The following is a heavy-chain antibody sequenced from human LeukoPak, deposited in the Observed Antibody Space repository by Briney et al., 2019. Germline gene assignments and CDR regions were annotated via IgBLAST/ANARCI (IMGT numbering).Heavy chain of an antibody. Sequence: GSLRLSCAVSGFTLNSFAMSWVRQAPGKGLEWFTSLSGSGVATYYADSVKGRFTISRDISKNTLYLQMNSLRAEDTAVYFCAKDRYYDFWNGYPDYFDYWGQGALLTVSS. V-gene: IGHV3-23*01. CDR1: GFTLNSFA. CDR2: LSGSGVAT. J-gene: IGHJ4*02. D-gene: IGHD3-3*01. CDR3: AKDRYYDFWNGYPDYFDY.